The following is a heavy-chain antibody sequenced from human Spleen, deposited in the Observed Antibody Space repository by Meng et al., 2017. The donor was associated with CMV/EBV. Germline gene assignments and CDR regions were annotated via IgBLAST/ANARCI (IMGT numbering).Heavy chain of an antibody. V-gene: IGHV1-18*01. CDR1: GYTFTSYG. CDR3: ARDRITMVRGVPVY. J-gene: IGHJ4*02. D-gene: IGHD3-10*01. Sequence: ASGYTFTSYGISWVRQAPGHGLEWMGWISAYNDNTNYAQRLQGKVTMTTDTSTSTAYMELRSLRSDDTAVYYCARDRITMVRGVPVYWGQGTLVTVSS. CDR2: ISAYNDNT.